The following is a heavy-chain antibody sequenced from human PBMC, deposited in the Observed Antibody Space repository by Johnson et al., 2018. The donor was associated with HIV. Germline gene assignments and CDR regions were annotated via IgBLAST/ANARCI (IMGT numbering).Heavy chain of an antibody. CDR1: GFTFSSYA. D-gene: IGHD2-21*01. CDR3: AKVGRIVVAIGNDAFDI. V-gene: IGHV3-30-3*01. CDR2: ISYDGNNK. J-gene: IGHJ3*02. Sequence: QVQLVESGGGVVQPGRSLRLSCAASGFTFSSYAMHWVRQAPGKGLEWVAVISYDGNNKYYADSGKGRFTISRDNSRNTLYLQMNTLRTEATALYYCAKVGRIVVAIGNDAFDIWGQGTMVTVSS.